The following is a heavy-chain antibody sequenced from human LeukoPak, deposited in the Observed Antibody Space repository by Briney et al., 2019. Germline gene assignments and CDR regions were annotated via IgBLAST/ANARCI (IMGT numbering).Heavy chain of an antibody. CDR1: GYTFIIYD. CDR2: MNPNSGNT. Sequence: ASVKVSCKASGYTFIIYDINWVRQATGQGLEWMGWMNPNSGNTGYAQKFQGRVTMTENTSTDTAYMELSSLRSEDTAVYYCATATPTDAFDIWGQGTMVTVSS. J-gene: IGHJ3*02. CDR3: ATATPTDAFDI. V-gene: IGHV1-8*02.